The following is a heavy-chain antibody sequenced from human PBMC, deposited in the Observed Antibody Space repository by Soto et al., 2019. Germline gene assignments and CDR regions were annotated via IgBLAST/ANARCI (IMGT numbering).Heavy chain of an antibody. CDR2: ISGSGGST. Sequence: GGSLRLSCAASGFTFSSYAMSWVRQAPGKGLEWVSAISGSGGSTYYADSVKGRFTISRDNSKNTLNLQMNSLRAEETAVYYCAKDSFREPSGHNHYYYYGMDVWGQGTTVTVSS. CDR3: AKDSFREPSGHNHYYYYGMDV. J-gene: IGHJ6*02. V-gene: IGHV3-23*01. CDR1: GFTFSSYA. D-gene: IGHD1-1*01.